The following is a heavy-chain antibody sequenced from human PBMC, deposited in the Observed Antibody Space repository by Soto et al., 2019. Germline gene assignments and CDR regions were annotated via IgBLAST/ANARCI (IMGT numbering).Heavy chain of an antibody. CDR3: ARTYDSNGYANEFDS. CDR2: IYDNGIT. CDR1: GRSITSYY. V-gene: IGHV4-59*12. J-gene: IGHJ4*02. Sequence: QVVLQEPAPGLVKPSETLSLTCRASGRSITSYYWSWVRRPQGKGLEWIGYIYDNGITSQNPSLKGRVTMSADTSQNQFSLKLTSVTGADTAVYYCARTYDSNGYANEFDSWGQGILVTVTS. D-gene: IGHD3-22*01.